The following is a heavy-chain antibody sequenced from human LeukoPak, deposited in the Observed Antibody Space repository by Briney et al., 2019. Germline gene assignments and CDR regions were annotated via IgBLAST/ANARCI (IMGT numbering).Heavy chain of an antibody. CDR1: GYTFTSYY. J-gene: IGHJ6*03. CDR3: ARAIEYYDSSGYPEYYYYYMDV. D-gene: IGHD3-22*01. V-gene: IGHV1-46*01. CDR2: INPSGGST. Sequence: ASVKVSCKASGYTFTSYYIHWVRQAPGQGLEWMGIINPSGGSTSYAQKFQGRVTMTRDTSTSTVYMELSSLRSEDTAVYYCARAIEYYDSSGYPEYYYYYMDVWGKGTTVTVSS.